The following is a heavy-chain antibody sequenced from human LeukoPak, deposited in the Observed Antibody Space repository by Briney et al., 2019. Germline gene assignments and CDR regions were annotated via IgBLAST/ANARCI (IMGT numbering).Heavy chain of an antibody. J-gene: IGHJ5*02. D-gene: IGHD3-22*01. CDR2: SNPNSGGT. CDR3: ARGVLAGYDSSSYPLYNWFDP. Sequence: ASVKVSCKTSRYTFTHYYMLWVRQAPGNGLEWIGWSNPNSGGTNYADKFQGRVTMTRDTSISTAYIELSRLRSDDTAVYYCARGVLAGYDSSSYPLYNWFDPWGQGTLVTVSS. V-gene: IGHV1-2*02. CDR1: RYTFTHYY.